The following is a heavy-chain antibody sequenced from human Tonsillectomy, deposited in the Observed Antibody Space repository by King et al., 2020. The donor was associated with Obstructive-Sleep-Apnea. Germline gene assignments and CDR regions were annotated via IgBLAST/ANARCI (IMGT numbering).Heavy chain of an antibody. CDR1: GYTFTSYD. CDR3: SSTVVTLGAPDDY. D-gene: IGHD4-23*01. V-gene: IGHV1-8*01. CDR2: MSPNSGNR. Sequence: QLVQSGAEVKKPGASVKVSCRASGYTFTSYDINWVRQATGQGLEWVGRMSPNSGNRGYAQKFQGRVTMTRNTSISTAYMELSSLRSEDTAVYYCSSTVVTLGAPDDYWGQGTLVTVSS. J-gene: IGHJ4*02.